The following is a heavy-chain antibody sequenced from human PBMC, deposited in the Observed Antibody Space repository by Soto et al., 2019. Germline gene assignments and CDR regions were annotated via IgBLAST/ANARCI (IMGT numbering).Heavy chain of an antibody. CDR1: GFTFSSYS. J-gene: IGHJ4*02. D-gene: IGHD5-18*01. V-gene: IGHV3-48*02. CDR3: ARGKTWIQLWLNCFDY. Sequence: HPGGSLRLSCAASGFTFSSYSMNWVRQAPGKGLEWVSYISSSSSTIYYADSVKGRFTISRDNAKNSLYLQMNSLRDEDTAVYCCARGKTWIQLWLNCFDYWGQGTLVTVSS. CDR2: ISSSSSTI.